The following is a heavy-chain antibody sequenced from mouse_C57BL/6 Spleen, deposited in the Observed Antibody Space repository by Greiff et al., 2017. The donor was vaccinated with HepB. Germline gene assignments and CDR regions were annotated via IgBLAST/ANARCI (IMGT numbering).Heavy chain of an antibody. CDR2: IYPGSGST. Sequence: QVQLQQPGAELVKPGASVKMSCKASGYTFTSYWITWVKQRPGQGLEWIGDIYPGSGSTNYNEKFKSKATLTVDTSSSTAYMQLSSLTSEDSAVYYCARWVYYCGSSYGYWGQGTTLTVSS. V-gene: IGHV1-55*01. CDR1: GYTFTSYW. D-gene: IGHD1-1*01. CDR3: ARWVYYCGSSYGY. J-gene: IGHJ2*01.